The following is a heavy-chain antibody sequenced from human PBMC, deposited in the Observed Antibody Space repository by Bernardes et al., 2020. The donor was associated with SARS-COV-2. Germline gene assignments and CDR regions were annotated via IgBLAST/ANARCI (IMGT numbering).Heavy chain of an antibody. V-gene: IGHV2-5*02. CDR2: ISWDDDK. Sequence: SPPPLTVTRTLTLTCPFSWVSLRPSAVNVGWIRQTPGNARDWHDPISWDDDKRYSPSLKSSLTITKDTSKYQVVLTMTNMDPVDTATYYCSHRLLRIAAAGFDYWGQGTLVTFSS. J-gene: IGHJ4*02. CDR3: SHRLLRIAAAGFDY. CDR1: WVSLRPSAVN. D-gene: IGHD6-13*01.